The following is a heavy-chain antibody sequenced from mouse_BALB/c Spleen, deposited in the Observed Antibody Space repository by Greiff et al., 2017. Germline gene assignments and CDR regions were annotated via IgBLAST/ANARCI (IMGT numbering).Heavy chain of an antibody. J-gene: IGHJ1*01. Sequence: EVKLVESGGGLVKPGGSLKLSCAASGFTFSSYAMYWVRQSPEKRLEWVAEISSGGSYTYYPDTVTGRFTISRDNAKKTLYLEMSSLRSEDPTMYYCARDGNWYLDVWGAGTTVTVSS. D-gene: IGHD1-1*02. CDR1: GFTFSSYA. CDR3: ARDGNWYLDV. V-gene: IGHV5-9-4*01. CDR2: ISSGGSYT.